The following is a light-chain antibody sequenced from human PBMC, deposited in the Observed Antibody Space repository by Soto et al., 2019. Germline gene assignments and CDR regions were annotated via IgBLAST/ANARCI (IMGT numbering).Light chain of an antibody. CDR3: SSFTSTSSTLV. Sequence: QSALTQPASVSGSPGQSITISCTGTSSDVGGYSYVSWYQQHPGKPPKLMICEVSNRPSGISYRFSGSKSGNTASLTISGLQAEDEADYYCSSFTSTSSTLVFGGGTKLTVL. V-gene: IGLV2-14*01. J-gene: IGLJ2*01. CDR2: EVS. CDR1: SSDVGGYSY.